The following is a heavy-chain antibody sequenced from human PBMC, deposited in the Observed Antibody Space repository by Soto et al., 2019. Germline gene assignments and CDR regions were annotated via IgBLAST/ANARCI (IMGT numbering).Heavy chain of an antibody. CDR2: ISYDGSNK. Sequence: GGSLRLSCAASGFTFSSYDMHWVRQAPGKGLEWVAVISYDGSNKYYADSVKGRFTISRDNSKNTLYLHVNSLRAEDTAVYYCAKDQSSLVVVPAATNFDHWGQGTLVTVSS. D-gene: IGHD2-2*01. V-gene: IGHV3-30*18. CDR1: GFTFSSYD. CDR3: AKDQSSLVVVPAATNFDH. J-gene: IGHJ4*02.